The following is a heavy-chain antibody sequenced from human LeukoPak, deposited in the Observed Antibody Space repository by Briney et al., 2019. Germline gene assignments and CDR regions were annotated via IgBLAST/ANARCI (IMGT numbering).Heavy chain of an antibody. CDR2: IGRSGTTI. CDR3: ARDSGLGYYGSGSYYYYWYFDL. J-gene: IGHJ2*01. V-gene: IGHV3-11*04. Sequence: PGGSLRLSRAASGFTFSDYYMSWIRQAPGKGLEWVSYIGRSGTTIHYADSVKGRFTSSWDNAKKSLYLQMNSLRAEDTAVYYCARDSGLGYYGSGSYYYYWYFDLWGRGTLVTVSS. D-gene: IGHD3-10*01. CDR1: GFTFSDYY.